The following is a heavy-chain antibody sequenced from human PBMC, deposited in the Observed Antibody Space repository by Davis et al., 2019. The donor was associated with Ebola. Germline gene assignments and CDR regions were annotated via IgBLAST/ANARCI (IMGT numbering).Heavy chain of an antibody. CDR2: IYTSGST. Sequence: SQTLSLTCAVSGGSISRYYWSWIRQPAGKGLEWIGRIYTSGSTNYNPSLKSRVTMSVDTSKNQFSLKLSSVTAADTAVYYCASSWFGDYNMDVWGKGTTVTVSS. V-gene: IGHV4-4*07. CDR1: GGSISRYY. J-gene: IGHJ6*03. CDR3: ASSWFGDYNMDV. D-gene: IGHD3-10*01.